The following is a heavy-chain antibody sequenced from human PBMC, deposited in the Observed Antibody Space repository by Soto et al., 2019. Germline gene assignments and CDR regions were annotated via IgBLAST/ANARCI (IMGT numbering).Heavy chain of an antibody. D-gene: IGHD1-26*01. J-gene: IGHJ4*02. CDR3: VRVKLVGAAYSFDH. V-gene: IGHV4-30-4*01. CDR2: IYYGGTT. Sequence: QVQLHESGPGLLTASETLSLTCTVIGDSISSGDYYWTWIRQPPGKGLEWIGYIYYGGTTSYNPSLMSRLTMSVDRPANQFSLNLNSVTAADTAVYYCVRVKLVGAAYSFDHWGQGTLVTVSS. CDR1: GDSISSGDYY.